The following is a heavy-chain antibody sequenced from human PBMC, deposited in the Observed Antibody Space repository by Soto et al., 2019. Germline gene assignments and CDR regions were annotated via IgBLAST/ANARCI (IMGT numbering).Heavy chain of an antibody. Sequence: SETLSLTCAVYGGSFSGYYWSWIRQPPGKGLEWIGYIYYSGSTYYNPSLKSRVTISVDTSKNQFSLKLSSVTAADTAVYYCAREGYYYDSSGYVDYWGQGTLVTVSS. CDR2: IYYSGST. D-gene: IGHD3-22*01. J-gene: IGHJ4*02. V-gene: IGHV4-34*01. CDR3: AREGYYYDSSGYVDY. CDR1: GGSFSGYY.